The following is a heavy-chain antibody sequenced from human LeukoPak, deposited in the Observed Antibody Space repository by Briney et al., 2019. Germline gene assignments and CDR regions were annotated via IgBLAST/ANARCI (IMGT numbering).Heavy chain of an antibody. J-gene: IGHJ5*02. CDR1: GGSISSGGYY. V-gene: IGHV4-30-2*01. D-gene: IGHD2-15*01. CDR3: ARGRAIWRVVVVAATPPRNWFDP. CDR2: INHSGST. Sequence: PSQTLSLTCTVSGGSISSGGYYWSWIRQPPGKGLEWIGEINHSGSTNYNPSLKSRVTISVDTSKNQFSLKLSSVTAADTAVYYCARGRAIWRVVVVAATPPRNWFDPWGQGTLVTVSS.